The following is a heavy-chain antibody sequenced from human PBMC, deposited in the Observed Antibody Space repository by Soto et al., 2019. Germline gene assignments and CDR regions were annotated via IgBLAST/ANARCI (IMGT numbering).Heavy chain of an antibody. CDR3: AKHYCGSSTTCFDAFDF. J-gene: IGHJ3*01. Sequence: GGSLRLYCSASGVTLSSYAMSGVRKAPGKGLEWVSAISGSGGDTYYADSVQGRFTISRDNSKNTLYLQMSSLRAEDTAVYYCAKHYCGSSTTCFDAFDFWGQGTMVTVPS. V-gene: IGHV3-23*01. CDR1: GVTLSSYA. D-gene: IGHD2-2*01. CDR2: ISGSGGDT.